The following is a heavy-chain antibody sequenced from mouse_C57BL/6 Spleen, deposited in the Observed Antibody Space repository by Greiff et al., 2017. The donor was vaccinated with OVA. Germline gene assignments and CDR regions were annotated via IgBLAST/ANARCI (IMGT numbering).Heavy chain of an antibody. J-gene: IGHJ2*01. V-gene: IGHV5-6*01. CDR1: GFTFSSYG. D-gene: IGHD2-1*01. CDR2: ISSGGSYT. CDR3: ARQIYYGNYDYFDY. Sequence: EVQGVESGGDLVKPGGSLKLSCAASGFTFSSYGMSWVRQTPDKRLEWVATISSGGSYTYYPDSVKGRFTISRDNAKNTLYLQMSSLKSEDTAMYYCARQIYYGNYDYFDYWGQGTTLTVSS.